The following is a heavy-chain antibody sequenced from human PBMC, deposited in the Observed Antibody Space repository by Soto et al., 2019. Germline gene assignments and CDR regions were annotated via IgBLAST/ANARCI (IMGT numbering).Heavy chain of an antibody. J-gene: IGHJ4*02. CDR2: IYYSGST. D-gene: IGHD6-13*01. V-gene: IGHV4-59*01. Sequence: SETLSLTCTVSGGSISSYYWSWIRQPPGKGLEWIGYIYYSGSTNYNPSLKSRVTISVDTSKNQFSLKLSSVTAADTAVYYCARKTAAGIDYWGRGTLVTVSS. CDR1: GGSISSYY. CDR3: ARKTAAGIDY.